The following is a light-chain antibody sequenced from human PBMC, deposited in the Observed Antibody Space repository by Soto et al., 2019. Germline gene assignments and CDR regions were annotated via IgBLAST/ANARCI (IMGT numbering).Light chain of an antibody. Sequence: TQSPGTLSLSPGERATLSCRASRNIYSNVAWYQQRPGQAPRLLIYRASTRATGIPARFSGSGSGTEFTLTISSLQSEDFTVYSCLQYHNLWAFGQGTKVDIK. CDR1: RNIYSN. CDR2: RAS. J-gene: IGKJ1*01. CDR3: LQYHNLWA. V-gene: IGKV3-15*01.